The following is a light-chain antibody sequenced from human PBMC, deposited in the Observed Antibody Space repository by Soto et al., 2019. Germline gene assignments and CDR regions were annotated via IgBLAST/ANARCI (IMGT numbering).Light chain of an antibody. V-gene: IGKV3-20*01. CDR1: QSVSSSY. J-gene: IGKJ1*01. CDR3: QQYGSSPGT. CDR2: GAS. Sequence: EIVLTQSPGTLSLSPGERATLSCRASQSVSSSYLAWYQQKPGHAPRLLIYGASSRATGIPDRFSGSGSGTDFTLTISRLEPEDCAVYYCQQYGSSPGTFGQGTKVEIK.